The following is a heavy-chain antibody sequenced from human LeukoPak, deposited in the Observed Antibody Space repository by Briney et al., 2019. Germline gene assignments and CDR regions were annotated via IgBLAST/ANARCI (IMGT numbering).Heavy chain of an antibody. CDR3: ARTIVATIGGIDYYYMDV. CDR2: MNPNSGNT. V-gene: IGHV1-8*03. CDR1: GYTFTSYD. D-gene: IGHD5-12*01. J-gene: IGHJ6*03. Sequence: GASVNVSCKASGYTFTSYDINWVRQATGQGLEWMGWMNPNSGNTGYAQKFQGRVTITRNTSISTAYMELSSLRSEDTAVYYCARTIVATIGGIDYYYMDVWGKGTTVTVSS.